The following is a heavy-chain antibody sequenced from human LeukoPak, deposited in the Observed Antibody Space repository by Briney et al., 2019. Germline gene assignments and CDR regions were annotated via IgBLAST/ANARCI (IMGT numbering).Heavy chain of an antibody. Sequence: PGGSLRLSCAASGFTFSSYSMNWVRQAPGKGLEWVSSISSSSSYIYYADSLKGRFTISRDNAKNSLYLQMNSLRAEDTAVYYCARAPYCIGGSCRFDYWGQGTLVTVSS. D-gene: IGHD2-15*01. V-gene: IGHV3-21*04. J-gene: IGHJ4*02. CDR3: ARAPYCIGGSCRFDY. CDR2: ISSSSSYI. CDR1: GFTFSSYS.